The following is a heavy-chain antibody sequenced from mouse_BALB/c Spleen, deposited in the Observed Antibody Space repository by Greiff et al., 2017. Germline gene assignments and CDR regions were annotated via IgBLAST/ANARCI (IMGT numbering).Heavy chain of an antibody. CDR2: ILPGSGST. V-gene: IGHV1-9*01. J-gene: IGHJ3*01. Sequence: QVQLQQSGAELMKPGASVKISCKATGYTFSSYWIEWVKQRPGHGLEWIGEILPGSGSTNYNEKFKGKATFTADTSSNTAYMQLSSLTSEDSAVYYCATRRDGNYRFAYWGQGTLVTVSA. D-gene: IGHD2-1*01. CDR1: GYTFSSYW. CDR3: ATRRDGNYRFAY.